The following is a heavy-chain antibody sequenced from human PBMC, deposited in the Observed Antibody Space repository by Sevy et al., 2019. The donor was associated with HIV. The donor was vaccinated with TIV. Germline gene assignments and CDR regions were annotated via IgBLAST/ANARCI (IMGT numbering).Heavy chain of an antibody. V-gene: IGHV3-15*01. J-gene: IGHJ4*01. Sequence: GGSLRLSCAASGFTFTNAWMSWVRQAPGKGLEWVGRIRSKTEAATRYFAAPVKGRFAISRDDSKNTLYLQMDSLKTEDTGVYYCTAGVGASDFDYWGHGILVTVSS. CDR3: TAGVGASDFDY. D-gene: IGHD1-26*01. CDR1: GFTFTNAW. CDR2: IRSKTEAATR.